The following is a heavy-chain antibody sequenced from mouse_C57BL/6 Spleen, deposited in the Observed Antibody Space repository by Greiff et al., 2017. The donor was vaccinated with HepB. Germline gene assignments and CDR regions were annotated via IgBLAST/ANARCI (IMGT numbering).Heavy chain of an antibody. J-gene: IGHJ3*01. CDR1: GFTFSSYA. V-gene: IGHV5-9-1*02. D-gene: IGHD1-1*01. CDR3: TRDHYGSSYSCFAY. Sequence: DVMLVESGEGLVKPGGSLKLSCAASGFTFSSYAMSWVRQTPEKRLEWVAYISSGGDYIYYADTVKGRFTISRDNARNTLYLQMSSLKSEDTAMYYCTRDHYGSSYSCFAYWGQGTLVTVSA. CDR2: ISSGGDYI.